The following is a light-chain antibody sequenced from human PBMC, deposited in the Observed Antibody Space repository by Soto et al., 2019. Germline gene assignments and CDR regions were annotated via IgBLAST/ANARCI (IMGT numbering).Light chain of an antibody. Sequence: QSVLTQPPSASATPGQRVTISCSGSNSNIGTNTVNWYQQLPGTAPRLLIYTNNQRPSGVPQRFSGSKTGTSASLAIGGLRSEDGADYYCAAWDDSLGAYVFGTGTKVTV. V-gene: IGLV1-44*01. CDR3: AAWDDSLGAYV. J-gene: IGLJ1*01. CDR1: NSNIGTNT. CDR2: TNN.